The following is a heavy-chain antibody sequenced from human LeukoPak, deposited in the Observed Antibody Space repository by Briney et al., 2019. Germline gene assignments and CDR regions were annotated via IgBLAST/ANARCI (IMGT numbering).Heavy chain of an antibody. J-gene: IGHJ5*02. D-gene: IGHD2-15*01. Sequence: SETLSLTCTVSGGSISSGSYYWSWIRQPAGKGLEWIGRIYASGNTNYNPSLKSRVTISVDPSKNQFSLKLSSVTAADTAVYYCARDVCSGDSCWGGWFDPWGQGTLVTVSS. CDR1: GGSISSGSYY. CDR2: IYASGNT. CDR3: ARDVCSGDSCWGGWFDP. V-gene: IGHV4-61*02.